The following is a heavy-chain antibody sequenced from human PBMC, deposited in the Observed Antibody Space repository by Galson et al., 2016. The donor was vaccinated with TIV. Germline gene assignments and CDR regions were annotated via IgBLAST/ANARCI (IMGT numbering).Heavy chain of an antibody. V-gene: IGHV3-21*06. Sequence: SLRLSCAASGFTFGTSSMNWVRQAPGKGLEWVSSLSPDSTYIYYVDSVQGRFTISRDDASNSLYLQMNSLRAEDTAVYYCARAPAYGEYLPRYFDLWGRGTLVTVSS. CDR1: GFTFGTSS. CDR2: LSPDSTYI. D-gene: IGHD4-17*01. CDR3: ARAPAYGEYLPRYFDL. J-gene: IGHJ2*01.